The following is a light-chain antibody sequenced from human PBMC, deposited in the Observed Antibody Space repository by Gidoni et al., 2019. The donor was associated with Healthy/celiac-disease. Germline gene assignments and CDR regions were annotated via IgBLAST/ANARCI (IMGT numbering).Light chain of an antibody. CDR2: GAS. CDR1: QSVSSN. Sequence: ETVMTQSPATLSVSPGERATLTCSASQSVSSNLAWYQQKPGQAPRLLIYGASTSATGIPARFSGSGSGTEFTLTISSLQSEDFAVYYCQQYNNWPPIYTFGQGTKLEIK. CDR3: QQYNNWPPIYT. J-gene: IGKJ2*01. V-gene: IGKV3-15*01.